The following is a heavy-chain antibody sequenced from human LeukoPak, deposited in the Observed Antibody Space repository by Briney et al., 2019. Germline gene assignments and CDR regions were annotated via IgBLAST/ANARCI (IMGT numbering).Heavy chain of an antibody. CDR1: GGSISSGGYS. Sequence: KPSQTLSLTCAVSGGSISSGGYSWSWIRQPPGKGLEWIGYIYHSGSTYYNPSLKSRVTISVDRSKNQFSLKLSSVTAADTAVYYCARESRIVGFGYWGQGTLVTVSS. D-gene: IGHD3-22*01. V-gene: IGHV4-30-2*01. CDR2: IYHSGST. J-gene: IGHJ4*02. CDR3: ARESRIVGFGY.